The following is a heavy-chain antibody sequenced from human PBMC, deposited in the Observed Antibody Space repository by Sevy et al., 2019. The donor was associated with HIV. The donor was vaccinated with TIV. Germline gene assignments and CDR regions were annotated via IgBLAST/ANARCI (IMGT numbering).Heavy chain of an antibody. V-gene: IGHV3-15*01. CDR2: SKSKTDGGTT. Sequence: GGSLRLSCVASGFTLSNVWMSWVRQAPGKGLEWFGHSKSKTDGGTTEYAEPVRGRFTISRYDSKNSLYLQMNSLKTEDTAVYYCTTGGSLFQHWGQGTLVTVSS. D-gene: IGHD3-16*01. J-gene: IGHJ1*01. CDR1: GFTLSNVW. CDR3: TTGGSLFQH.